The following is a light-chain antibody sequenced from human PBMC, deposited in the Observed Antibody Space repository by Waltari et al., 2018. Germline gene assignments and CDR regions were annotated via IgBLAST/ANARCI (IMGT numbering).Light chain of an antibody. CDR1: SSNIGSPYN. J-gene: IGLJ2*01. CDR2: DDS. V-gene: IGLV1-40*01. Sequence: QSVLTQPPSVSGAPGQRVTISCTGSSSNIGSPYNVHWYQQVPGRAPKLLIYDDSHVRGRAPKRITDGDRPRPYGVPDRFAGSRSGSSAFLAITGLQAEDEAEYFGEWYDSSLNGLFFGGGTKVTVL. CDR3: EWYDSSLNGLF.